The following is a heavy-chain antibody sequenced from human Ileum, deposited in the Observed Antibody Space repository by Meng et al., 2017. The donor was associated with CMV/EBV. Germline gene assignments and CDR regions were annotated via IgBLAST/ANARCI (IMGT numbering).Heavy chain of an antibody. CDR3: ARLHDYGANSGVDY. D-gene: IGHD4-23*01. V-gene: IGHV1-2*02. J-gene: IGHJ4*02. Sequence: SGYTFPGYYMHWVRQAPGQGLEWMGWINPNGGGTNYAQEFQGRVTMTRDTSISTAYMELSRLRSDDTAVYYCARLHDYGANSGVDYWGQGTLVTVSS. CDR2: INPNGGGT. CDR1: GYTFPGYY.